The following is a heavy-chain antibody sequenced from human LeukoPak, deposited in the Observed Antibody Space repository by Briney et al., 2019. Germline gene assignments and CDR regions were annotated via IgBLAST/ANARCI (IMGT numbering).Heavy chain of an antibody. CDR1: GFTFSSYA. V-gene: IGHV3-23*01. D-gene: IGHD3-10*01. Sequence: PGGSLRLSCAASGFTFSSYAMSWVRQAPGKGLEWVSAISGSSGSTYYADSVKGRFTISRDNSKNTLYLQMNSLRAEDTAVYYCAKDFEFGEYYFDYWGQGTLVTVSS. CDR2: ISGSSGST. J-gene: IGHJ4*02. CDR3: AKDFEFGEYYFDY.